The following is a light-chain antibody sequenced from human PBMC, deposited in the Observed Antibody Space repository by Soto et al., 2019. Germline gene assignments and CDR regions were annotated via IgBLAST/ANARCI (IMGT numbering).Light chain of an antibody. CDR2: GGF. V-gene: IGKV3-15*01. J-gene: IGKJ3*01. CDR3: QQHNAWPLT. CDR1: QTLRNK. Sequence: IVLTQSPGTLSVSPGERVILSCRASQTLRNKLAWYQQKPGQAPRLLIYGGFTRATGIPARFSGSGSGTEFTLTINSLQSDDFAIYYCQQHNAWPLTFGPGTKVDLK.